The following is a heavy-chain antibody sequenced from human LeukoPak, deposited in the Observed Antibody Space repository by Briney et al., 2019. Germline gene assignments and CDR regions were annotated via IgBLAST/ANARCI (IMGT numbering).Heavy chain of an antibody. CDR1: GGSISSTSYY. Sequence: SETLSLTCTVSGGSISSTSYYWGWIRQPPGKGLEWIASIYHSGSTYYNPSLESRVTISVDTSENQFSLKLSSGSATDTAVYYCARQGYYGSGTYYLVDYWGQGTLVTVSS. CDR2: IYHSGST. V-gene: IGHV4-39*01. CDR3: ARQGYYGSGTYYLVDY. D-gene: IGHD3-10*01. J-gene: IGHJ4*02.